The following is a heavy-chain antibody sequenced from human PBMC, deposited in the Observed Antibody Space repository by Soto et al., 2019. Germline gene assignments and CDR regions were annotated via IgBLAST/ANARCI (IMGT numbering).Heavy chain of an antibody. Sequence: GSLRLSCAASGFTFGTYGMGWVRQAPGKGLEWISTITGGNTYYAASVKGRFTISRDNSKNTLYLQMSSLRAEDTALYYCAKDKERGGYDSDFDYWGQGTLVTVSS. CDR2: ITGGNT. J-gene: IGHJ4*02. D-gene: IGHD3-3*01. V-gene: IGHV3-23*01. CDR3: AKDKERGGYDSDFDY. CDR1: GFTFGTYG.